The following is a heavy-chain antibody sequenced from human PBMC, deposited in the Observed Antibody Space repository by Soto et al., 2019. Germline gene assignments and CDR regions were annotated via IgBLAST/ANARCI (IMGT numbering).Heavy chain of an antibody. V-gene: IGHV5-10-1*01. J-gene: IGHJ5*02. CDR2: IDPGDTYA. CDR3: ARIYCTTTTCDSWFDP. Sequence: GESLKISCTGFGYTSTTFWISWVRQMPEKGLEWMGRIDPGDTYATYSPAFQGHVTISADKATSTAYLQWSSLKASDTAMYFCARIYCTTTTCDSWFDPWGQGTLVTVSS. CDR1: GYTSTTFW. D-gene: IGHD2-2*01.